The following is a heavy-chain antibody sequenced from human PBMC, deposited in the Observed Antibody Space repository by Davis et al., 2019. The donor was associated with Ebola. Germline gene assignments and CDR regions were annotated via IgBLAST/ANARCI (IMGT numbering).Heavy chain of an antibody. Sequence: ASVTVSCKASGYRFTSYYMHWVRQAPGQRLEWMGIINPITGGTSYAQNFQVRVNMTRDTSTSTVYMELSSLRSEDTAVYYCAREGGRYYDSSGYVFDIWGQGTMVKVSS. D-gene: IGHD3-22*01. J-gene: IGHJ3*02. CDR3: AREGGRYYDSSGYVFDI. CDR2: INPITGGT. CDR1: GYRFTSYY. V-gene: IGHV1-46*01.